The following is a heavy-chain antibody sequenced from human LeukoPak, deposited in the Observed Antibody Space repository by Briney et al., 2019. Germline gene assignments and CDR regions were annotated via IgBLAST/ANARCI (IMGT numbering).Heavy chain of an antibody. Sequence: GGSLRLSCAASGFTVSSNYMSWVRQAPGKGLEWVSVIYSGGSTYYADSVKGRFTISRDDAKDSLYLQMSSLSADDTAVYYCARDLSYSRDDAFDLWGQGTMVTVSS. CDR3: ARDLSYSRDDAFDL. CDR2: IYSGGST. D-gene: IGHD3-22*01. V-gene: IGHV3-53*01. J-gene: IGHJ3*01. CDR1: GFTVSSNY.